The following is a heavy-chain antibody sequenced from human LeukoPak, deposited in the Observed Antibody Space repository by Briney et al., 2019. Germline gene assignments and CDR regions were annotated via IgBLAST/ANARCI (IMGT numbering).Heavy chain of an antibody. D-gene: IGHD6-6*01. V-gene: IGHV3-7*03. CDR1: GFTFSSSW. Sequence: GSLRLSCAASGFTFSSSWMSWVRQAPGKGLEWVANIKQDGSGKYYVGSVKGRFTISRDNAKNSLYLQMDSLRAEDTAVYHCARDGPYSTSATHPPWGQGTLVTVSS. J-gene: IGHJ5*02. CDR2: IKQDGSGK. CDR3: ARDGPYSTSATHPP.